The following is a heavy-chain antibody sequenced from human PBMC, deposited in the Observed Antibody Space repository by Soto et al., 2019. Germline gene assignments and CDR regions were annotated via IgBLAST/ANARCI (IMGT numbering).Heavy chain of an antibody. CDR2: ISYGGGTT. D-gene: IGHD3-9*01. CDR1: EFTFSNYA. V-gene: IGHV3-23*01. CDR3: AKAALRYFDWSTPTRPQTFDP. J-gene: IGHJ5*02. Sequence: GGSLRLSCSASEFTFSNYAMSWVRQAPGKGLEWVSAISYGGGTTYYADSVKGRFTISRDNSKNTLYLQMNSLRAEDTAVYYCAKAALRYFDWSTPTRPQTFDPWGQGTLVTVSS.